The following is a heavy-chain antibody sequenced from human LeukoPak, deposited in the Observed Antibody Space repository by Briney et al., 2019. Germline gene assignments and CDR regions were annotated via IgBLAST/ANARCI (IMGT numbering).Heavy chain of an antibody. CDR3: ARAPTVTAESAFGY. CDR1: GFTFSNYA. Sequence: GGSLRLSCVASGFTFSNYAMHWVRQTPGKGLEYVSGINSNGGSTQYAYSVKGRFTISRENSKHTLYLQMGSLRTEDMAVYYCARAPTVTAESAFGYWGQGTLVTVSS. CDR2: INSNGGST. V-gene: IGHV3-64*01. D-gene: IGHD4-17*01. J-gene: IGHJ4*02.